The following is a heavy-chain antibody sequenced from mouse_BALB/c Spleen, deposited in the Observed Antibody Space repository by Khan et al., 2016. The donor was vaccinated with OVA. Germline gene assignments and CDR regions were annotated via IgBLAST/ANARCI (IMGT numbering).Heavy chain of an antibody. D-gene: IGHD1-1*01. CDR2: IFPNRGGS. CDR3: VRSGYGSFAY. V-gene: IGHV1S29*02. J-gene: IGHJ3*01. Sequence: VQLQQSGPELVKPGASVKISCKASGYTFTDYNMDWVKQSHGKSLEWVGYIFPNRGGSGYNQKFKTKATLTVDSSSSTAYMDLRSLTSEDSAVYYCVRSGYGSFAYWGQGTLVTVSA. CDR1: GYTFTDYN.